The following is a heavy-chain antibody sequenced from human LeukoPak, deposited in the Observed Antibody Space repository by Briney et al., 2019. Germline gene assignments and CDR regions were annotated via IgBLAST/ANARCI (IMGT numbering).Heavy chain of an antibody. V-gene: IGHV3-66*02. Sequence: GGSLRLSCATSGFTFVEYRMVWVSQSPGKGLEWVSLIYSGGTTYYADSVKGRFTISRDNSKNTLDLQMNSLRPDDTAVYYCAREYCTSTTCPHMHVWGRGATVTVSS. D-gene: IGHD2-2*01. CDR2: IYSGGTT. CDR1: GFTFVEYR. J-gene: IGHJ6*03. CDR3: AREYCTSTTCPHMHV.